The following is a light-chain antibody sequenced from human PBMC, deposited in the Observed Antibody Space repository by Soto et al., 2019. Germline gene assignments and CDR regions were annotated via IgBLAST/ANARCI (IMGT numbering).Light chain of an antibody. CDR2: EVS. CDR1: SSDVGGYNY. CDR3: SSYTSSSTLGV. Sequence: QSALTQPASVSGSPGQSITISCTGTSSDVGGYNYLSWYQQHPDKAPKLMIYEVSNWPSGVSNRFSGSKSGNTASLTISGLQAEDEADYYCSSYTSSSTLGVFGTGTKVTVL. J-gene: IGLJ1*01. V-gene: IGLV2-14*01.